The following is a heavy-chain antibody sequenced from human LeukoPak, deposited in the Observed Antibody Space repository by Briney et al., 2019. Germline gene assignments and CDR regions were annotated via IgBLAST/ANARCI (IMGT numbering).Heavy chain of an antibody. Sequence: SVTVSCTASGGTFSSYAISWVRQAPGQGLEWMGGIIPIFGTANYAQKFQGRVTITTDESTSTAYMELSSLRSEDTAVYYCARSGYGGNSEDYYYYYYMDVWGKGTTVTVSS. CDR2: IIPIFGTA. J-gene: IGHJ6*03. CDR3: ARSGYGGNSEDYYYYYYMDV. D-gene: IGHD4-23*01. V-gene: IGHV1-69*05. CDR1: GGTFSSYA.